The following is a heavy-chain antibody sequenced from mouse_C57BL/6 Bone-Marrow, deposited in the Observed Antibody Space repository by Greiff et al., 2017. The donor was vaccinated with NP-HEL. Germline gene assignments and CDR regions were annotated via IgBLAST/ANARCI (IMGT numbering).Heavy chain of an antibody. CDR2: IYPGDGDT. D-gene: IGHD1-1*01. CDR1: GYSFSSYW. CDR3: ARSSITAVVDY. J-gene: IGHJ2*01. V-gene: IGHV1-80*01. Sequence: VQLVESGAELVKPGASVTISCTASGYSFSSYWVNWVQQTPGKGLEWLGQIYPGDGDTNYNGLFKGKATLTADKSSSTAYMQLSSLASEDSGVYFCARSSITAVVDYWGEGTTLTVSS.